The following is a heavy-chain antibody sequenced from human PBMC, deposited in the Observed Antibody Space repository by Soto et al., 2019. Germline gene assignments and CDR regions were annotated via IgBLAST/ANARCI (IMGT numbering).Heavy chain of an antibody. D-gene: IGHD6-13*01. CDR3: ARVLYSSAAAGTYNWFDP. CDR2: IYYSGST. V-gene: IGHV4-59*01. CDR1: GGSISSYY. J-gene: IGHJ5*02. Sequence: SETLSLTCTVSGGSISSYYWSWIRQPPGEGLEWIGYIYYSGSTNYNPSLKSRVTISVDTSKNQFSLKLSSVTAADTAVYYCARVLYSSAAAGTYNWFDPWGQGTLVTVSS.